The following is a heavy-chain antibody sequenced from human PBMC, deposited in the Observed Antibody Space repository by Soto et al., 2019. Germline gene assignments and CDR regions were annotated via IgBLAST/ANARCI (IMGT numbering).Heavy chain of an antibody. J-gene: IGHJ6*03. V-gene: IGHV4-39*01. D-gene: IGHD4-4*01. CDR1: GGSISSSSYY. Sequence: SETLSLTCTVSGGSISSSSYYWGWIRQPPGEGLEWIGSIYYSGSTYYNPSLKSRVTISVDTSKNQFSLKLSSVTAADTAVYYCARHDYSTSYYYYYYMDVWGKGTTVTVSS. CDR2: IYYSGST. CDR3: ARHDYSTSYYYYYYMDV.